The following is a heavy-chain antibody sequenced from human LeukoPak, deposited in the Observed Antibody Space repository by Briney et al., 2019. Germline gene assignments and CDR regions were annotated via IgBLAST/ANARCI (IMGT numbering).Heavy chain of an antibody. V-gene: IGHV4-39*01. CDR2: IYYSGST. CDR1: GGSISSSSYY. J-gene: IGHJ3*02. CDR3: ARQLSGRQAAFDI. D-gene: IGHD1-26*01. Sequence: SETLSLTCTVSGGSISSSSYYWCWIRQPPGKGLEWIGSIYYSGSTYYNPSLKSRVTISVDTSKNQFSLKLSSVTAADTAVYYCARQLSGRQAAFDIWGQGTMVTVSS.